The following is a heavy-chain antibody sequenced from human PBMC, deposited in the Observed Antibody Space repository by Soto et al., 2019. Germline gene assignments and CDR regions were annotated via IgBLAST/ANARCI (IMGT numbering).Heavy chain of an antibody. CDR1: GGSFSGYY. Sequence: SETLSLTCAVYGGSFSGYYWSWIRQPPGKGLEWIGEINHSGSTNYNPSLKSRVTISVDTSKNQFSLKLSSVTAADTAVYYCARGGITGTTHPGGNWFDPWGQGTLVTVSS. CDR3: ARGGITGTTHPGGNWFDP. V-gene: IGHV4-34*01. D-gene: IGHD1-7*01. CDR2: INHSGST. J-gene: IGHJ5*02.